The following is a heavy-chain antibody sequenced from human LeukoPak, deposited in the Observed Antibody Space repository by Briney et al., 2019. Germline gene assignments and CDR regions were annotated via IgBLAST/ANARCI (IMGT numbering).Heavy chain of an antibody. CDR1: GGSISSGGYY. CDR3: ARDLLSTAGYFDY. CDR2: IYYSGST. D-gene: IGHD6-19*01. Sequence: SETLSLTCTVSGGSISSGGYYWSWIRQHPGKGLEWIGYIYYSGSTNYNPSLKSRVTISVDTSKNQFSLNLSSVTAADTAVYYCARDLLSTAGYFDYWGREPWSPSPQ. V-gene: IGHV4-61*08. J-gene: IGHJ4*02.